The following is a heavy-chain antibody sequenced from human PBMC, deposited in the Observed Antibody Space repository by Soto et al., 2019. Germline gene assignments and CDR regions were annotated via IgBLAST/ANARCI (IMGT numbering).Heavy chain of an antibody. CDR2: IYYSRST. V-gene: IGHV4-39*01. CDR3: ARLYGSGYYSPDY. CDR1: GGSISSRSFF. D-gene: IGHD3-22*01. Sequence: QVQLQESGPGLVKSAETLSLTCTVSGGSISSRSFFWGWIRQPPGRGLEWIGSIYYSRSTYYNPSLKSRVPISADTSKNQFSLQLRSVTAADTAVYYCARLYGSGYYSPDYWGQGTLVTVSS. J-gene: IGHJ4*02.